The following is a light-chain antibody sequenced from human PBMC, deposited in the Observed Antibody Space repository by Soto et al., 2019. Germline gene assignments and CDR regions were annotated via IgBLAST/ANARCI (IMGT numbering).Light chain of an antibody. Sequence: DIQMTQSPSSLSASVGDRVTITCRASQSISSYLNWYQQKPGKAPKVLIYGASSLQSGVPSRFSGSGSGTDFTLTISNLQPEDFATYYCQQYNNYSPTWTFGRGTKVEVK. CDR1: QSISSY. CDR2: GAS. CDR3: QQYNNYSPTWT. J-gene: IGKJ1*01. V-gene: IGKV1-39*01.